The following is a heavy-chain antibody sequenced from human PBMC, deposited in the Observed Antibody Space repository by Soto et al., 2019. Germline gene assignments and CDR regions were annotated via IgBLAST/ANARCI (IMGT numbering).Heavy chain of an antibody. Sequence: GASVKVSCKASGYTFTSYGISLVRHAPGQGLEWMGWISAYNGNTNYAQKLQGRVTMTTDTSTSTAYMELRSLRSDDTAVYYCARGHYYDSSGDYMDVWGQGTTVTVYS. CDR2: ISAYNGNT. V-gene: IGHV1-18*01. CDR1: GYTFTSYG. D-gene: IGHD3-22*01. CDR3: ARGHYYDSSGDYMDV. J-gene: IGHJ6*02.